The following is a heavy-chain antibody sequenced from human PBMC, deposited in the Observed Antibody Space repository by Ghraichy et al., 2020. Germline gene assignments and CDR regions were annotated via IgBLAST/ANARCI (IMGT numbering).Heavy chain of an antibody. D-gene: IGHD3-22*01. CDR2: MFTGGST. CDR1: GFSVSSDY. CDR3: SRVESGIVTYFKS. J-gene: IGHJ4*02. Sequence: GGSLRLSCAASGFSVSSDYMSWVRQAPGKGLEWVSIMFTGGSTNYADSVKGRFTVSRDSSKNTLYLEMHSLRAEDTAVYYCSRVESGIVTYFKSWGQGTLVTVSP. V-gene: IGHV3-66*01.